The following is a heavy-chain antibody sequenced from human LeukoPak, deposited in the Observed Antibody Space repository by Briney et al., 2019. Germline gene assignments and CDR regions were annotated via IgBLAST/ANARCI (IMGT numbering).Heavy chain of an antibody. CDR2: ISSSSSYI. V-gene: IGHV3-21*01. D-gene: IGHD2-2*01. Sequence: PGGSLRLSCAASGFTFSSYSMTWVRQAPGKGLEWVSSISSSSSYIYYADSVKGRFTISRDNAKNSLYLQMNSLRAEDTAVYYCARDGVVVPAAIHYYYGMDVWGQGTTVTVSS. CDR3: ARDGVVVPAAIHYYYGMDV. CDR1: GFTFSSYS. J-gene: IGHJ6*02.